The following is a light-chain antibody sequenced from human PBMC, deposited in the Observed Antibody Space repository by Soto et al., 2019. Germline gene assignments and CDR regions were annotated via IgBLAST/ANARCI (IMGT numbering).Light chain of an antibody. J-gene: IGLJ2*01. CDR1: NIGRKS. V-gene: IGLV3-21*02. CDR3: QVWDISSGHVV. CDR2: DDT. Sequence: SYELAQPPSVSVAPGQTTKITCEGNNIGRKSVHWYQEKPGQAPVLVVYDDTDRPSGIPERFSGSNSGNTATLTISRVEAGDEADYYCQVWDISSGHVVFGGGTKVTVL.